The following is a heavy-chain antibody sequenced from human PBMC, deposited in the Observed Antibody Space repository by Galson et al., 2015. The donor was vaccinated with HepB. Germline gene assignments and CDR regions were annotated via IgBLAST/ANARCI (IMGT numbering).Heavy chain of an antibody. J-gene: IGHJ5*01. CDR2: ISGNGDST. CDR1: GFAFDTNA. CDR3: AKGYGLFDS. V-gene: IGHV3-23*01. D-gene: IGHD5-18*01. Sequence: SLRLSCAASGFAFDTNAMSWVRQAPGRGLEWIAGISGNGDSTFYDDSVKGRFTVSRDNSNNMLYLQMNSLRAEDAGLYFSAKGYGLFDSWGQGILGTVSS.